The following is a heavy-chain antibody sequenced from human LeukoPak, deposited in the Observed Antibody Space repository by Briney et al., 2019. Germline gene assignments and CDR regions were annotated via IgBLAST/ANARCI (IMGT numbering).Heavy chain of an antibody. CDR3: ARATYDYGAANWFDP. CDR1: GGSISSSSYY. D-gene: IGHD4-17*01. J-gene: IGHJ5*02. V-gene: IGHV4-39*07. CDR2: IYHSGST. Sequence: SETLSLTCTVSGGSISSSSYYWGWIRQPPGKGLEWIGSIYHSGSTYYNPSLKSRVTTSVDTSKNQFSLKLSSVTAADTAVYYCARATYDYGAANWFDPWGQGTLVTVSS.